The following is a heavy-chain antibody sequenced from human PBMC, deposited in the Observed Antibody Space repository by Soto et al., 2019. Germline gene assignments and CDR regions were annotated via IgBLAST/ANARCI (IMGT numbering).Heavy chain of an antibody. CDR3: GTYPLGGGGSGY. CDR1: GGSMRGQH. J-gene: IGHJ4*02. CDR2: HHSDST. D-gene: IGHD3-16*01. V-gene: IGHV4-4*09. Sequence: QVQLQESGPGLVKPSETLSLTCTVSGGSMRGQHWSWIRQPPGKGLEWIGHHSDSTNYNPSLKSLITISTDPSKRQWSLMRRSVTAAGTGVYFGGTYPLGGGGSGYWGQGQRVNVSS.